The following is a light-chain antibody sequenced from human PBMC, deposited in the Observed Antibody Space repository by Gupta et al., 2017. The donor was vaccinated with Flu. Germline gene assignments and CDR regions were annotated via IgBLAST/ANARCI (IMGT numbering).Light chain of an antibody. CDR2: WAS. J-gene: IGKJ1*01. CDR1: RSVLYTSNNKNY. V-gene: IGKV4-1*01. Sequence: DIVMTQSPDSLAVSLGERATINCKSSRSVLYTSNNKNYLAWLQQRPGQPPKVIIYWASTREFGVPDRFSGSGSGTDFTLTISGLQAEDVAVYYCQQYFTSPWTFGQGTKVEIK. CDR3: QQYFTSPWT.